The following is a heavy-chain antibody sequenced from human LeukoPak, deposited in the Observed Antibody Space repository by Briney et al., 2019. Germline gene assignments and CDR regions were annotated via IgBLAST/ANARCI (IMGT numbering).Heavy chain of an antibody. D-gene: IGHD3-22*01. CDR2: ISGSGGST. J-gene: IGHJ4*02. V-gene: IGHV3-23*01. CDR3: AKCGAYYYDSSGYPFH. CDR1: GFTFSNFW. Sequence: PGGSLRLSCAASGFTFSNFWMTWVRQAPGKGLEWVSAISGSGGSTYYADSVKGRFTISRDNSKNTLYLQMNSLRAEDTAVYYCAKCGAYYYDSSGYPFHWGQGTLVTVSS.